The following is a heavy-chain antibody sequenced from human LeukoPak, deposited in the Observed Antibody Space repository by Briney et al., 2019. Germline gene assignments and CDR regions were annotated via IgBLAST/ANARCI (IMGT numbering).Heavy chain of an antibody. Sequence: GGSLRLSCAASGFTLSNAWMSWVRQVPGKGLEWVGRVKTKADGGTADYAAPVKGRFTISRDDSKNTLYLQMNSLNTEDTAVYYCTTLTWVYYFDYWGQGTLVTVSS. V-gene: IGHV3-15*01. J-gene: IGHJ4*02. CDR1: GFTLSNAW. CDR2: VKTKADGGTA. CDR3: TTLTWVYYFDY. D-gene: IGHD7-27*01.